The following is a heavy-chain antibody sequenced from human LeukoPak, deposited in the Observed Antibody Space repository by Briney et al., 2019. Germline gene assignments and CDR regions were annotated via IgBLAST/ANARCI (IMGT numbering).Heavy chain of an antibody. J-gene: IGHJ4*02. D-gene: IGHD3-10*01. CDR2: MNPNSGNT. CDR3: AREGRYYGSGSYYQSNFDY. Sequence: ASVKVSCKASGYTFTSYDINWVRQATGQGREWMGWMNPNSGNTGYAQKFQGRVTMTRNTSISTAYMELSSLRSEDTAVYYCAREGRYYGSGSYYQSNFDYWGQGTLVTVSS. CDR1: GYTFTSYD. V-gene: IGHV1-8*01.